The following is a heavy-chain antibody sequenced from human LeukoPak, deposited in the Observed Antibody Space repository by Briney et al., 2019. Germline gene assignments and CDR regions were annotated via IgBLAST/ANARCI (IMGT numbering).Heavy chain of an antibody. V-gene: IGHV1-2*02. J-gene: IGHJ4*02. D-gene: IGHD2-15*01. CDR2: INPDSGVT. CDR1: GYTFSDYY. CDR3: AKDTNLVVDVVATPGY. Sequence: ASVKVSCKASGYTFSDYYMNWVRQAPGQGLEWMGWINPDSGVTTYAQKFQGRVTMTRDTSISTAYVELSRLTSDDTAIYYCAKDTNLVVDVVATPGYWGQGTPVIVSS.